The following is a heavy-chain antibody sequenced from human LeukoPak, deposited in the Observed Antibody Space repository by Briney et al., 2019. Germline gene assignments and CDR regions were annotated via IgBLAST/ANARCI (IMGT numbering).Heavy chain of an antibody. Sequence: GRSLRLSCAASGFTFDDHAMHWVRQAPGKGLEWVSGISWNSGSIGYADSVKGRFTVSRDNASNSLYLQMNSLRPEDTALYYCAKGLNYYDSSGYYYWGQGTLVTVSS. CDR3: AKGLNYYDSSGYYY. J-gene: IGHJ4*02. D-gene: IGHD3-22*01. V-gene: IGHV3-9*01. CDR1: GFTFDDHA. CDR2: ISWNSGSI.